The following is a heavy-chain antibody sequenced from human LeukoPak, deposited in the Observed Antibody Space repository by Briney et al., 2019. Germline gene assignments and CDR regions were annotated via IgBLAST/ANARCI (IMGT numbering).Heavy chain of an antibody. CDR3: AKHGYYYGYASGAYLNY. CDR2: ISGDGGST. Sequence: PGGSLRLSCAASGFAFSSYAMSWVRQAPGKGLEWVSGISGDGGSTFYADSAKGRFTISTDTSKNILYLQMNSLRAEDTALYYCAKHGYYYGYASGAYLNYWGQGTLVTVSS. V-gene: IGHV3-23*01. J-gene: IGHJ4*02. CDR1: GFAFSSYA. D-gene: IGHD3-10*01.